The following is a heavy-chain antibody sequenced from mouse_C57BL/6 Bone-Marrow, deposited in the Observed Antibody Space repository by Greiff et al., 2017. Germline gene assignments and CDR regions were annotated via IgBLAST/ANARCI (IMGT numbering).Heavy chain of an antibody. Sequence: QVHVKQSGAELAKPGASVKLSCKASGYTFTSYWMHWVKQRPGPGLEWIGYINPSSGYTKYNQKFKDKATLTADKSSSTAYMQLSSLTSEDSAVYYCAGWGWLLRGGFAYWGQGTLVTVSA. CDR3: AGWGWLLRGGFAY. V-gene: IGHV1-7*01. J-gene: IGHJ3*01. D-gene: IGHD2-3*01. CDR2: INPSSGYT. CDR1: GYTFTSYW.